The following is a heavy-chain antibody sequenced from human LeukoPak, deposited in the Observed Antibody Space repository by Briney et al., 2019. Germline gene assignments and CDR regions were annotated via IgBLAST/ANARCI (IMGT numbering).Heavy chain of an antibody. CDR3: AKRGFRAPSGDDVLESLHF. Sequence: GESLRLSCAASGLIFSKYGMHWVRQTPGKGLEWVAFLEYDGTSNYLDSVKGRFTISRDNSESTLYLQMNSLQVEDTAIYYCAKRGFRAPSGDDVLESLHFWGQGTLVTVSS. CDR1: GLIFSKYG. V-gene: IGHV3-30*02. CDR2: LEYDGTS. J-gene: IGHJ1*01. D-gene: IGHD2-21*01.